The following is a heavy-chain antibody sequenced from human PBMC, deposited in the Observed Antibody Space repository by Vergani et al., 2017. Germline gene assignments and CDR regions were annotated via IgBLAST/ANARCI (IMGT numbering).Heavy chain of an antibody. CDR3: PRHTGSLRHMWLEY. Sequence: QVQLVQSGPEVKKPGASVKVSCKASGYTLNTYGISWVRQAPGQGLEWMGWISASNVNTNYAQKFQGRVTLTADTSTNTAYMELRGLRSDDTAVYYCPRHTGSLRHMWLEYRGQGTRVTVS. CDR1: GYTLNTYG. D-gene: IGHD1-14*01. CDR2: ISASNVNT. V-gene: IGHV1-18*01. J-gene: IGHJ4*02.